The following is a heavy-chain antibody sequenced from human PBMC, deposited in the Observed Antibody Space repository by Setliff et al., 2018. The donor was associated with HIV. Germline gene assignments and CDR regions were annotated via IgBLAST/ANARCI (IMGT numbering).Heavy chain of an antibody. CDR1: GYSFTSYW. V-gene: IGHV5-51*01. CDR2: IYPGDSDT. J-gene: IGHJ6*03. D-gene: IGHD3-16*01. Sequence: GESLKISCKGSGYSFTSYWFGWVRQMPGKGLEWMGIIYPGDSDTRYSPSFQGQVTISADKSISTAYLQWSSLKASDTAMYYCARHRGAGPYYYYMDVWGKGTTVTVSS. CDR3: ARHRGAGPYYYYMDV.